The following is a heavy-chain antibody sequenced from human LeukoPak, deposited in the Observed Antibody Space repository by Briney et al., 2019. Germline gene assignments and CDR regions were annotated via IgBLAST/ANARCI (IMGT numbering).Heavy chain of an antibody. CDR3: ARLSPGFLQPRDAFDI. Sequence: PSETLSLTCTVSGGSISSSISYWGWIRQPPGKGLEWIGYIYYSGSTNYNPSLKSRVTISVDTSKNQFSLKLSSVTAADTAVYYCARLSPGFLQPRDAFDIWGQGTMVTVSS. J-gene: IGHJ3*02. V-gene: IGHV4-61*05. D-gene: IGHD4-11*01. CDR1: GGSISSSISY. CDR2: IYYSGST.